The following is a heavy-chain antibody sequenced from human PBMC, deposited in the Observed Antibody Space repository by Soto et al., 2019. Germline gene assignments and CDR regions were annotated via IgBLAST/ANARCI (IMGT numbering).Heavy chain of an antibody. D-gene: IGHD3-22*01. CDR3: ARGQGYYDRSGYTGGALGY. V-gene: IGHV1-46*01. Sequence: GASVKVSCKASGYTFTSYYMHWVRQAPGQGLEWMGIINPSGGSTSYAQKFQGRVTMTRDTSTSTVYMELSSLRSEDTAVYYCARGQGYYDRSGYTGGALGYWGQGILVTVSS. J-gene: IGHJ4*02. CDR1: GYTFTSYY. CDR2: INPSGGST.